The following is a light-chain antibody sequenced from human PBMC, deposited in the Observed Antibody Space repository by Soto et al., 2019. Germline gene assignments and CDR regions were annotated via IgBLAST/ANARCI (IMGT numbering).Light chain of an antibody. Sequence: DIQMTQSPSSLSASLVDRVTITCRVSQSISNFLNWVQHKPGNAPKVLISAASTLQSGVPPRFSGSESGTDFTLTISSLQPEDSASYYCQQYYNSVLTFGGGTKVDIK. CDR3: QQYYNSVLT. CDR2: AAS. CDR1: QSISNF. V-gene: IGKV1-39*01. J-gene: IGKJ4*01.